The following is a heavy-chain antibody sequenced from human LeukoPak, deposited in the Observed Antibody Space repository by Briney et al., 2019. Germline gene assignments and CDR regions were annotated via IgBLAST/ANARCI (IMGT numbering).Heavy chain of an antibody. D-gene: IGHD3-10*01. V-gene: IGHV1-2*02. CDR1: GYTFTDYY. CDR2: INPNSGGT. J-gene: IGHJ4*02. CDR3: ARERREFFDY. Sequence: GASVKVSCKASGYTFTDYYVHWVRQAPGQGLEWMGWINPNSGGTKYAQNFQGRVTMTRDTSISTAYMELSRLRSDDTALYHCARERREFFDYWGQGTLVTVFS.